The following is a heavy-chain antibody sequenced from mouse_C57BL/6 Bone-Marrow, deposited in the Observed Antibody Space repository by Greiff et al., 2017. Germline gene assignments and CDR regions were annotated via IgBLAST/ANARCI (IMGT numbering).Heavy chain of an antibody. CDR2: IHPNSGST. Sequence: VQLQQPGAELVKPGASVKLSCKASGYTFTSYWMHWVKQRPGQGLEWIGMIHPNSGSTNYNEKFKSKATLTVDKSSSTAYMQLSSLTSEDSAVYYCARDLYCYGSRVEFDYWGQGTTLTVSS. J-gene: IGHJ2*01. CDR1: GYTFTSYW. D-gene: IGHD1-1*01. CDR3: ARDLYCYGSRVEFDY. V-gene: IGHV1-64*01.